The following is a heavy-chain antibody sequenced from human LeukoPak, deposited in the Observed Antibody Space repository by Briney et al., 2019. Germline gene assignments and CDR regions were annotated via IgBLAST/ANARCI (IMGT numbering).Heavy chain of an antibody. CDR1: GGSFSGHL. J-gene: IGHJ4*02. V-gene: IGHV4-59*11. CDR2: ISHSGDT. CDR3: ARSHGLY. Sequence: PSETLSPTCSVSGGSFSGHLWSWIRQPPGKGLEWIGYISHSGDTNYAPSLNSRVTISLDTSKNQFSLTLSSVSAADTAVYYCARSHGLYWGQGTLVTVSS.